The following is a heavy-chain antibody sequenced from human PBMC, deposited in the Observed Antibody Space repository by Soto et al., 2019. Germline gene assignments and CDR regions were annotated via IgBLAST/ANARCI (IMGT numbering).Heavy chain of an antibody. J-gene: IGHJ6*02. CDR3: ARDLKRYYDSSGYGYYYYGMDV. CDR2: IIPILGTA. V-gene: IGHV1-69*13. D-gene: IGHD3-22*01. CDR1: GGTFSSYA. Sequence: SVKVSCKASGGTFSSYAISWVRQAPGQGLEWMGGIIPILGTANYAQKFQGRVTITADESTTTAYMELSSLRSEDTAVYYCARDLKRYYDSSGYGYYYYGMDVWGQGTTVTVSS.